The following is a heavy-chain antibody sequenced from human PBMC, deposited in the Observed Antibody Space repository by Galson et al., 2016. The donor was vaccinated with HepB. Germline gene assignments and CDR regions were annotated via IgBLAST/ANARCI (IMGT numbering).Heavy chain of an antibody. V-gene: IGHV1-46*01. D-gene: IGHD3-16*01. CDR3: AHTSSNYLYAMDV. Sequence: SVKVSCKASGYTFTSHYIHWVRQAPGQGLEWMGIINPSGGSTSSPQKFRGRVTVTRDTSTSTVYMELSSLRSEDTATYYCAHTSSNYLYAMDVWGQGTTVTVSS. CDR2: INPSGGST. J-gene: IGHJ6*01. CDR1: GYTFTSHY.